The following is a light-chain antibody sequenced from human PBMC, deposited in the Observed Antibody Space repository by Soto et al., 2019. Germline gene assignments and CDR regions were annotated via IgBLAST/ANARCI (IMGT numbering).Light chain of an antibody. Sequence: EIVMTQSPATLSVSPGERVTLSCRASQSINTNLAWYQQTSGQAPSLLIYDAFTRATGIPARFSGSGSGTEFTLTISSLQSEDFAVYYCQQYYDWPPYTFGQGTKLEIK. J-gene: IGKJ2*01. CDR1: QSINTN. V-gene: IGKV3-15*01. CDR2: DAF. CDR3: QQYYDWPPYT.